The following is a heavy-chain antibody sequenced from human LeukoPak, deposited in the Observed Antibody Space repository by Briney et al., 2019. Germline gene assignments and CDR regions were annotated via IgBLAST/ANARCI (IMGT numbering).Heavy chain of an antibody. CDR3: ARAVGYCSGGSCYSSYYFDY. J-gene: IGHJ4*02. D-gene: IGHD2-15*01. Sequence: PSQTLSLTCAVSGGSISSGGYSWSWIRQPPGKGLEWIGYIYHSGSTYYNPSLKSRVTISVDRSKNQFSLKLSSVTAADTAAYYCARAVGYCSGGSCYSSYYFDYWGQGTLVTVSS. CDR2: IYHSGST. CDR1: GGSISSGGYS. V-gene: IGHV4-30-2*01.